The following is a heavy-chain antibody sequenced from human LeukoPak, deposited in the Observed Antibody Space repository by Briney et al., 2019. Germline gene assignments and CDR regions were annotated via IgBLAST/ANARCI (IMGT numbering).Heavy chain of an antibody. CDR3: ARFVFDSSGRFDY. CDR2: INPNSGGT. Sequence: ASVKVPCKASGYTFTGYYMHWVRQAPGQGLEWMGWINPNSGGTNYAQKFQGRVTMTRDTSISTAYMDLSSLRSDDTAVYYCARFVFDSSGRFDYWGQGTLVTVSS. D-gene: IGHD3-22*01. CDR1: GYTFTGYY. V-gene: IGHV1-2*02. J-gene: IGHJ4*02.